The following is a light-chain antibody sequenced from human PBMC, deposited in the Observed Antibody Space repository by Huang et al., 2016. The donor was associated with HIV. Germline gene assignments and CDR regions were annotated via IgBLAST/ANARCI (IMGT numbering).Light chain of an antibody. V-gene: IGKV3-15*01. CDR3: QQYNTWQT. J-gene: IGKJ1*01. CDR2: GAS. CDR1: QSVSSN. Sequence: EIVMTQSPATLSVSPGERATLSCRASQSVSSNVAWYQQKPGQAPRLRIDGASTRATDIPARFSGSGSGTEFTLTISSLQSEDFAVYYCQQYNTWQTFGQGTKVEIK.